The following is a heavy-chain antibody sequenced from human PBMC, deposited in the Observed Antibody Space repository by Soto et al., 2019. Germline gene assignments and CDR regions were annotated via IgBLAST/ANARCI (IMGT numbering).Heavy chain of an antibody. J-gene: IGHJ6*02. CDR3: ARVPSIVLVPAATYYYYYYGMDV. D-gene: IGHD2-2*01. V-gene: IGHV3-48*01. Sequence: GGSLRLSCAASGFTFSSYSMNWVRQAPGKGLEWVSYIGSSSSTIYYADSVKGRFTISRDNAKNSLYLQMNSLRAEDTAVYYCARVPSIVLVPAATYYYYYYGMDVWGQGTTVTVSS. CDR2: IGSSSSTI. CDR1: GFTFSSYS.